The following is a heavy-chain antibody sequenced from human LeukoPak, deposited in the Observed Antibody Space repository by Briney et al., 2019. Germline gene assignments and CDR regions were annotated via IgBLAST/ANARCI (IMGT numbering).Heavy chain of an antibody. CDR3: ARRIAAAKHFDY. V-gene: IGHV3-33*01. J-gene: IGHJ4*02. CDR1: GFTFSSYG. D-gene: IGHD6-13*01. Sequence: GGSLRLSCAASGFTFSSYGMHWVRQAPGKGLEWVAVIWYDGSNKYYADSVKGRFTISRDNSKNTLYLQMNSLRAEGTAVYYCARRIAAAKHFDYWGQGTLVTVSS. CDR2: IWYDGSNK.